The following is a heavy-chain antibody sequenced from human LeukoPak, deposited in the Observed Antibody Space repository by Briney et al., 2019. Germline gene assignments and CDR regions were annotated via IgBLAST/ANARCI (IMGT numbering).Heavy chain of an antibody. J-gene: IGHJ4*02. CDR1: GFTFSSYG. CDR3: AKAALLDLYYFDY. Sequence: GGSLRPSCAASGFTFSSYGMHWVRQAPGKGLEWVAVISYDGSNKYYADSVKGRFTISRDNSKNTLYLQMNSLRAEDTAVYYCAKAALLDLYYFDYWGQGTLVTVSS. D-gene: IGHD1-26*01. V-gene: IGHV3-30*18. CDR2: ISYDGSNK.